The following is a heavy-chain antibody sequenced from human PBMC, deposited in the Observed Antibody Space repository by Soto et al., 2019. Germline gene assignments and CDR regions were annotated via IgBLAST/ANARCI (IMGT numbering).Heavy chain of an antibody. V-gene: IGHV2-5*02. D-gene: IGHD6-19*01. J-gene: IGHJ4*02. CDR1: GFSLDSPAVG. CDR3: AHGSGWLSDY. CDR2: IYWDDDK. Sequence: QITLKESDPTLVKPTQTLTLTCTFSGFSLDSPAVGVNWIRQPPGKALEWLGLIYWDDDKQYNPSLKSSLTITREASKNQVALTMTNMDPVDTATYYCAHGSGWLSDYGGQGTLVTVSP.